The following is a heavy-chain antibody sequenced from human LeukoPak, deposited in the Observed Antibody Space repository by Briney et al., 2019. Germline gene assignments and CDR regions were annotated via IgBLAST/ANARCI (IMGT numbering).Heavy chain of an antibody. J-gene: IGHJ5*02. CDR2: IYYGGST. CDR1: GGSISSYY. CDR3: ARDIVVVPAGDWFDP. V-gene: IGHV4-59*08. D-gene: IGHD2-2*01. Sequence: SETLSLTCTVSGGSISSYYWSWIRQPPGKGLEWIGYIYYGGSTNYNPSLKSRVTISVDTSKNQFSLKLSSVTAADTAVYYCARDIVVVPAGDWFDPWGQGTLVTVSS.